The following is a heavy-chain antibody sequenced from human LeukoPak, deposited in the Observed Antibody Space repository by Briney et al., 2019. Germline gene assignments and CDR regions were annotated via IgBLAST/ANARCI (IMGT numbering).Heavy chain of an antibody. D-gene: IGHD6-6*01. Sequence: PGGSLRLSCAASGFTFSSYGMHWVRQAPGKGLEGVAFIRYDGSNKYYADSVKGRFTISRDNSKNTLYLQMNSLRAEDTAVYYCAKGLSYPEYSSSSEEFDYWGQGTLVTVSS. J-gene: IGHJ4*02. CDR1: GFTFSSYG. CDR3: AKGLSYPEYSSSSEEFDY. CDR2: IRYDGSNK. V-gene: IGHV3-30*02.